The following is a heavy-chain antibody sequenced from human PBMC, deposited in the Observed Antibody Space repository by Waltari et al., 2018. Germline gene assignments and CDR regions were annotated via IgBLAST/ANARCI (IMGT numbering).Heavy chain of an antibody. CDR2: IKSKTDGGTT. V-gene: IGHV3-15*07. CDR3: RGFLEWLDNSPVDY. Sequence: EVQLVESGGGLVKPGGSVRLSCAASGFIFSNAWMNWVRQAPGKGLEWVGRIKSKTDGGTTDYAAPVKGRFTISRDDSKNTLYLQMSSLKTEDTAVYYCRGFLEWLDNSPVDYWGQGTLVTVSS. D-gene: IGHD3-3*01. CDR1: GFIFSNAW. J-gene: IGHJ4*02.